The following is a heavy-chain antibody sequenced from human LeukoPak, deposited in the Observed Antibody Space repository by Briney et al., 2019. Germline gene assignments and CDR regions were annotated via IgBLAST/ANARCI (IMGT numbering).Heavy chain of an antibody. D-gene: IGHD1-1*01. Sequence: GXSLRLSCAAFGFTFSSNWMSWVRQAPGKGLEWVATINADGSVKHYVDSVKGRFTISRDNAKNSLSLQMDTLRAEDTAVYYCAKSLGTGAPYDYWGQGTLVTVSS. V-gene: IGHV3-7*01. CDR1: GFTFSSNW. CDR3: AKSLGTGAPYDY. CDR2: INADGSVK. J-gene: IGHJ4*02.